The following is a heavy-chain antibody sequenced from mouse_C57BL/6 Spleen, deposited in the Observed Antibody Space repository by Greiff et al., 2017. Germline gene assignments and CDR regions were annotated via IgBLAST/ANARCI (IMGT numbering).Heavy chain of an antibody. V-gene: IGHV1-26*01. CDR2: INPNNGGT. J-gene: IGHJ2*01. D-gene: IGHD4-1*01. Sequence: EVQLQQSGPELVKPGASVKISCKASGYTFTDYYMNWVKQSHGKSLEWIGDINPNNGGTSYNQKFKGKATLTVDKSSSTAYMEIRSLTAEDSAVYYCARNWEGDYWGQGTTLTVSS. CDR3: ARNWEGDY. CDR1: GYTFTDYY.